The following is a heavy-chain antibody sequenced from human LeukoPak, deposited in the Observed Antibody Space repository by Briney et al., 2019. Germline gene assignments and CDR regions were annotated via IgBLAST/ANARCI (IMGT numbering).Heavy chain of an antibody. CDR3: AKSPTVAGTPNYFDY. J-gene: IGHJ4*02. CDR1: GFTFSSYE. V-gene: IGHV3-48*03. Sequence: PGGSLRLSCAASGFTFSSYEMNWVRQAPGKGLEWVSYISSSGSTTYYADSVKGRFTISRDNSKNTLYLQMNSLRAEDTAVYYCAKSPTVAGTPNYFDYWGQGTLVTVSS. D-gene: IGHD6-19*01. CDR2: ISSSGSTT.